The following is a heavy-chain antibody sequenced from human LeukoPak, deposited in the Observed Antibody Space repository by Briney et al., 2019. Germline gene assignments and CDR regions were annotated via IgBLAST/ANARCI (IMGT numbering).Heavy chain of an antibody. D-gene: IGHD3-10*01. Sequence: SETLSLTCTVSGGSISSSSYYWGWIRQPPGKGLEWIGSIYYSGSTYYNPSLKSRITISVDTSKNQFSLKLSSVTAADTAVYYCARDYYGSGSPQNWFDPWGQGTLVTVSS. CDR1: GGSISSSSYY. V-gene: IGHV4-39*07. J-gene: IGHJ5*02. CDR2: IYYSGST. CDR3: ARDYYGSGSPQNWFDP.